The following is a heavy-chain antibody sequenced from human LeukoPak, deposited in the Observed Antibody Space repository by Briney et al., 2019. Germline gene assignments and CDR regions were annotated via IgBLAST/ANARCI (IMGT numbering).Heavy chain of an antibody. J-gene: IGHJ4*02. Sequence: GGSLRLSCAASGFTFNTYSMNWVRQGPGKGLEWVSFISSSSNYIYYADSVKGRFTISRDNAKNSLLLQMNSLRAEDTAVYYCARGTPTTRDFDYWGQGTLVTVSS. D-gene: IGHD4-11*01. CDR2: ISSSSNYI. V-gene: IGHV3-21*01. CDR1: GFTFNTYS. CDR3: ARGTPTTRDFDY.